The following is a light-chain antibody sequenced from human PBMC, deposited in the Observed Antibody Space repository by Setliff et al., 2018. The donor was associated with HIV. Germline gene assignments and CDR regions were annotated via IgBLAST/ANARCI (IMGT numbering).Light chain of an antibody. CDR2: DVS. V-gene: IGLV2-14*03. Sequence: QSALTQPASVSGSPGQSITISCTGASSDVGGYNYVSWYQHHPGKAPKLMIFDVSNRPSGVSNRFSGSKSGNTASLTISGLQTEDEADYYCSSYTNSNTYVFGTGTKVTV. CDR3: SSYTNSNTYV. CDR1: SSDVGGYNY. J-gene: IGLJ1*01.